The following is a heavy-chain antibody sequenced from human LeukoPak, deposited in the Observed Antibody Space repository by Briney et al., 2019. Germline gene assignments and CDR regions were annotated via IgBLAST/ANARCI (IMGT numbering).Heavy chain of an antibody. CDR1: GFTFSSYG. J-gene: IGHJ6*04. Sequence: PGRSLRLSCAASGFTFSSYGMHWVRQAPGKGLEWVAVISYDGSNKYYADSVKGRFTISRDNSKNTLYLQMNSLRAEDTAVYYCAKTGSTAPHYYGMDVWGKGTTVTVSS. D-gene: IGHD2-2*01. V-gene: IGHV3-30*18. CDR3: AKTGSTAPHYYGMDV. CDR2: ISYDGSNK.